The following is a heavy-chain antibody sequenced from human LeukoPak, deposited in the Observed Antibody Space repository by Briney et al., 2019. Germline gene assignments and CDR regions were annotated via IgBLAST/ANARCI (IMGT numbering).Heavy chain of an antibody. D-gene: IGHD1-1*01. CDR1: GGSISTYY. CDR3: ARLTRRSGNYFDY. CDR2: IYHSGST. Sequence: SETLSLTCTVSGGSISTYYWNWIRQPPGKGLEWIGYIYHSGSTNYNPSLQSRVTISVDTSKNQFSLNLNSVTAADTAVYYCARLTRRSGNYFDYWGQGTLVTVSS. V-gene: IGHV4-59*01. J-gene: IGHJ4*02.